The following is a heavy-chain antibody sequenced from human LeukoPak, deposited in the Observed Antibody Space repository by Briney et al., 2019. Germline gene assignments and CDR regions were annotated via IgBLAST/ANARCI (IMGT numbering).Heavy chain of an antibody. CDR1: GFTFSSYS. CDR3: ARGGPAAMGVDY. V-gene: IGHV3-21*01. CDR2: ISSSSSYI. Sequence: PGGSLRLSCAASGFTFSSYSMNWVRQAPGKGLEWVSSISSSSSYIYYADSVKGRFTISRDNAKNSLYLQMNSLRAEDTAVYYCARGGPAAMGVDYWGQGTLVTVSS. D-gene: IGHD2-2*01. J-gene: IGHJ4*02.